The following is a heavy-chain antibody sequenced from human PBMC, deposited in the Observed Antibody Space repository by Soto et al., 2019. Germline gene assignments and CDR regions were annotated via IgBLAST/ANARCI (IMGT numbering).Heavy chain of an antibody. CDR3: ARSPGGYYID. Sequence: EVQLVESGGGLVQPGGSLRLSCADSGFSFSSYWMHWVRQGPGKGLVWVSRINTDGGSTNYADSVKGRFTISRDKAKNTVYMQMNSVRAEDTAVYYCARSPGGYYIDWGQGTMVTVSS. J-gene: IGHJ3*01. CDR2: INTDGGST. D-gene: IGHD3-9*01. CDR1: GFSFSSYW. V-gene: IGHV3-74*01.